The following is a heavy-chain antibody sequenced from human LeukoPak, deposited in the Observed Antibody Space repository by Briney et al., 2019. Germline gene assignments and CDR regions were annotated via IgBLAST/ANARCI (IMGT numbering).Heavy chain of an antibody. CDR3: ARQVASTGNWFDP. CDR1: DGSISSTYYH. D-gene: IGHD1-1*01. V-gene: IGHV4-39*01. CDR2: IYYSGNI. J-gene: IGHJ5*02. Sequence: SEALSLTCSISDGSISSTYYHCAWLRQPPGKGLEWIGGIYYSGNIKYNPSLKSRVTISVDTSKKQFSLMVSPVTAADTAIYYCARQVASTGNWFDPWGQGIRVTVSS.